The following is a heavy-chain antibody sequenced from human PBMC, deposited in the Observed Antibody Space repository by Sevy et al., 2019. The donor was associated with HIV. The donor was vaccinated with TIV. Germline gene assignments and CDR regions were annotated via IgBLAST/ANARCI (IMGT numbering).Heavy chain of an antibody. V-gene: IGHV1-24*01. J-gene: IGHJ4*02. Sequence: ASVKVSCKVSGYTLTQLSMHWVRLTPGKGLEWMASFDPEDAKPVYSQKFQGRLSMTEDTSTHTAYMELSSLRSEDTAVYYCATTKDYYESSGDPFDYWGQGTLVTVSS. CDR3: ATTKDYYESSGDPFDY. CDR2: FDPEDAKP. CDR1: GYTLTQLS. D-gene: IGHD3-22*01.